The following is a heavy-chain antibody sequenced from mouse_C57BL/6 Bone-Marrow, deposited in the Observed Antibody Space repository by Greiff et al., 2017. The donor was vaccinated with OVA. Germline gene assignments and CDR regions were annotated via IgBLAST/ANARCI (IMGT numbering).Heavy chain of an antibody. CDR2: ISGGGGNT. CDR3: ARQSCVRSDDNAMEY. J-gene: IGHJ4*01. V-gene: IGHV5-9*01. Sequence: EVKLLESGAGLVKPGGSLKLSCAASGFTFSSYTMYWVRQTPEKRLEWVATISGGGGNTYYTDRVKGRFTISRDNAKNTLYLHMSRLRSEDTALYYCARQSCVRSDDNAMEYWGQGTSVTFST. D-gene: IGHD2-12*01. CDR1: GFTFSSYT.